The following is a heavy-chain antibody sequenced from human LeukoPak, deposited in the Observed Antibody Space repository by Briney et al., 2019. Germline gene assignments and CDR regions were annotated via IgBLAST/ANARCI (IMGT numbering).Heavy chain of an antibody. CDR3: ARDHSDYGGNSDYYYGMDV. CDR1: GGSISSSNW. V-gene: IGHV4-4*02. Sequence: SETLSLTCAVSGGSISSSNWWSWVRQPPGKGLEWIGEIYHSGSTNYNPSLKSRVTISVDKSKNQFSLKLSSVTAADTAVYYCARDHSDYGGNSDYYYGMDVWGQGTTVTVSS. D-gene: IGHD4-23*01. J-gene: IGHJ6*02. CDR2: IYHSGST.